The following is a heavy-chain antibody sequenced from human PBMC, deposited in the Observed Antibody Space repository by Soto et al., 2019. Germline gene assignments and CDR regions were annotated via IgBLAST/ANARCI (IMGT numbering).Heavy chain of an antibody. CDR3: AKDMGGGSYYSDYYYGMDV. V-gene: IGHV3-9*01. CDR2: ISWNSGSI. J-gene: IGHJ6*02. D-gene: IGHD1-26*01. CDR1: GFTFDDYA. Sequence: EVQLVESGGGLVQPGRSLRLSCAASGFTFDDYAMHWVRQAPGKGLEWVSGISWNSGSIGYADSVKGRFTISRDNAKNSLYLQMNSLRAEDTALYYCAKDMGGGSYYSDYYYGMDVWGQGTTVTVSS.